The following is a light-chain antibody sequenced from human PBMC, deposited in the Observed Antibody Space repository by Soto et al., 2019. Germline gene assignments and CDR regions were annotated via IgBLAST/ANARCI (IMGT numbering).Light chain of an antibody. CDR3: QQSYSTQFT. CDR2: AES. CDR1: QSISSY. J-gene: IGKJ3*01. V-gene: IGKV1-39*01. Sequence: DIQMTQSPSSLSASVGDRVTITCRASQSISSYLNWYQQKPGKAPKLLIYAESSVQSGVPSRFSGSGSRTDFTLTISSLQPEDFATYYCQQSYSTQFTFGPGTKVDIK.